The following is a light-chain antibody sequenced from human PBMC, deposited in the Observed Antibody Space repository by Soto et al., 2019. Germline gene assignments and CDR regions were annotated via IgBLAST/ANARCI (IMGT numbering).Light chain of an antibody. J-gene: IGLJ2*01. CDR1: SSDIGGYDF. CDR3: TSYASSSTHVV. CDR2: DDN. Sequence: QSALTQPASVSGSPGQSITLSCTGTSSDIGGYDFVSWYQRYPGKAPKLIIYDDNNRPSGVSNRFSGSKSGNTASLTISGLQAEDEADYYCTSYASSSTHVVFGGGTQLTVL. V-gene: IGLV2-14*01.